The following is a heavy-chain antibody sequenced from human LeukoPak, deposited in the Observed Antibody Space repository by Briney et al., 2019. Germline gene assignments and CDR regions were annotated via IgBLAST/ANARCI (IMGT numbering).Heavy chain of an antibody. J-gene: IGHJ5*02. CDR2: VYYSGST. D-gene: IGHD2-15*01. Sequence: PSETLSLTCTVSGGSISGYSWSWVRQPPGKGLEWIADVYYSGSTNYNPSLKSRVAISVDTSKNQFSLRLSSVTAADTAVYYCARLQRRYSPFDPWGQGILVTVSS. V-gene: IGHV4-59*12. CDR3: ARLQRRYSPFDP. CDR1: GGSISGYS.